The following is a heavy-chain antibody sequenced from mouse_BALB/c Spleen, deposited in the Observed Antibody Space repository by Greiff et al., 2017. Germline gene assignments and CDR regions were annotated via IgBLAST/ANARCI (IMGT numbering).Heavy chain of an antibody. CDR2: INSNGGST. V-gene: IGHV5-6-3*01. D-gene: IGHD2-14*01. J-gene: IGHJ4*01. Sequence: DVQLVESGGGLVQPGGSLKLSCAASGFTFSSYGMSWVRQTPDKRLELVATINSNGGSTYYPDSVKGRFTISRDNAKNTLYLQMSSLKSEDTAMYYCAREQDRSYAMDYWGQGTSVTVSS. CDR3: AREQDRSYAMDY. CDR1: GFTFSSYG.